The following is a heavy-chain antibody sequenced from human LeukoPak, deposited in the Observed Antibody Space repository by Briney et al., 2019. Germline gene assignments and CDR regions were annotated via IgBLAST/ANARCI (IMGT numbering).Heavy chain of an antibody. Sequence: VASVKVSCKASGYTFTSYYIHWVRQAPGQGLEWMGVINPSAGSTSYAQKFQGRLTMTSDTSTSTVYMELRSLRSEDTAVYYCARDHSGSQHWFDPWGQGTLVTVSS. J-gene: IGHJ5*02. CDR2: INPSAGST. CDR3: ARDHSGSQHWFDP. V-gene: IGHV1-46*01. CDR1: GYTFTSYY. D-gene: IGHD1-26*01.